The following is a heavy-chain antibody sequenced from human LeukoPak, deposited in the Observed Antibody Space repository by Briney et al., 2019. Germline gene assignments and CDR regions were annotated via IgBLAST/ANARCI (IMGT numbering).Heavy chain of an antibody. CDR1: GGTFSSYA. CDR2: IIPIFGTA. CDR3: ARDTAAAATHYYYMDV. Sequence: SVKVSCKASGGTFSSYAISWVRQAPGQGLEWMGRIIPIFGTANYAQKFQGRVTITTDEPTSTAYMELSSLRSEDTAVYYCARDTAAAATHYYYMDVWGKGTTVTVSS. J-gene: IGHJ6*03. V-gene: IGHV1-69*05. D-gene: IGHD6-13*01.